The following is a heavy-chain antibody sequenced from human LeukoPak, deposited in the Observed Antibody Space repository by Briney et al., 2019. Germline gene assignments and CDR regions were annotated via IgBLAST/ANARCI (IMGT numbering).Heavy chain of an antibody. V-gene: IGHV1-69*04. Sequence: SVKVSCKASGGTFSSYAISWVRQAPGRGLEWMGRIIPIFGIANYAQKFQGRVTITADKSTSTAYMELSSLRSEDTAVYYCATSVDTAMVDYWGQGTLVTVSS. CDR2: IIPIFGIA. CDR1: GGTFSSYA. CDR3: ATSVDTAMVDY. D-gene: IGHD5-18*01. J-gene: IGHJ4*02.